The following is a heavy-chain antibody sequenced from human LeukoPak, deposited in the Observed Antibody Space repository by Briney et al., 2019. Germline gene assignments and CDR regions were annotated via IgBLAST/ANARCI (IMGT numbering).Heavy chain of an antibody. V-gene: IGHV1-18*01. D-gene: IGHD4/OR15-4a*01. J-gene: IGHJ4*02. CDR1: GYTFTTYD. CDR3: ARRAGAYSHPYDY. CDR2: ISTYNGNT. Sequence: GASVRVSCKASGYTFTTYDITWVRQAPGQGLEWMGWISTYNGNTNYAQELQGRVTMTTDTSTSTAYMELRSLRSDDTAVYYCARRAGAYSHPYDYWGQGTLVTVSS.